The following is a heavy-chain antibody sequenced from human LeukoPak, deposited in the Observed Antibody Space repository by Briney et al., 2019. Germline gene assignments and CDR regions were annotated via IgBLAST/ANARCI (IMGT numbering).Heavy chain of an antibody. J-gene: IGHJ4*02. CDR1: GVSISSSNSY. CDR3: ARQTGSGLFILP. Sequence: PSETLSLTCTVSGVSISSSNSYWGWIRQPPGKGLEWIGGIYYSGNTYYNASLKSRVTISIDTSKNQFSLKLTSVTAADTAVYYCARQTGSGLFILPGGQGTLVTVSS. CDR2: IYYSGNT. V-gene: IGHV4-39*01. D-gene: IGHD3/OR15-3a*01.